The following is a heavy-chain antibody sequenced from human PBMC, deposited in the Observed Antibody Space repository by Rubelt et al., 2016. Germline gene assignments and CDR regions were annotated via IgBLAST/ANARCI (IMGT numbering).Heavy chain of an antibody. CDR2: IHYSGST. Sequence: QVQLQQWGAGLLKPSETLSLTCAVYGGSFSGYYWSWIRQPPGKGLEWIGYIHYSGSTNYNSSLKSRVTISVDTSKNQFSLKLSSVTAADTAVYYCARRNYYDSSGYDYWGQGTLVTVSS. J-gene: IGHJ4*02. CDR1: GGSFSGYY. D-gene: IGHD3-22*01. V-gene: IGHV4-34*11. CDR3: ARRNYYDSSGYDY.